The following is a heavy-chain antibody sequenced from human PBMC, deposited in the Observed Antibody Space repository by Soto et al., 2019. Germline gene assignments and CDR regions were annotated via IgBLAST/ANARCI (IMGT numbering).Heavy chain of an antibody. CDR1: GFIFSSYG. J-gene: IGHJ4*02. CDR2: IWNDGSNK. CDR3: TREDEILTGFDY. V-gene: IGHV3-33*01. D-gene: IGHD3-9*01. Sequence: HPGGSLRLSCAASGFIFSSYGMHWVRQAPGKGLEWVAAIWNDGSNKDYAHSVKGRFTISRDNSKNTVYLQMNSLRGEDTAMYYCTREDEILTGFDYWGQGTLVTVSS.